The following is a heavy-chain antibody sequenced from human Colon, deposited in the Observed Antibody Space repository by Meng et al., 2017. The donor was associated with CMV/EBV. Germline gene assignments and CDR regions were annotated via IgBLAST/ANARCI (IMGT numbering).Heavy chain of an antibody. D-gene: IGHD6-19*01. CDR2: IGADGAGI. V-gene: IGHV3-23*01. CDR3: ARPGLTVAGTRWFDP. CDR1: GFTFSNYA. J-gene: IGHJ5*02. Sequence: ETLSLTCAASGFTFSNYAMSWVRQAPGKGLEWVSAIGADGAGIFYADSVKGRFTISEDNSKNTLFLQMNNLRAEDTALYYCARPGLTVAGTRWFDPWGQGTLVTVSS.